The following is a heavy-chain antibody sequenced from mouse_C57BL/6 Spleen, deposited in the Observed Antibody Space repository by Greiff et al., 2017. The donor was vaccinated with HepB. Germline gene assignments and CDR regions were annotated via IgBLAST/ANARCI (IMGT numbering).Heavy chain of an antibody. D-gene: IGHD3-3*01. J-gene: IGHJ3*01. V-gene: IGHV5-4*01. CDR2: ISDGGSYT. CDR3: AREGGRRSFAC. Sequence: EVKLMESGGGLVKPGGSLKLSCAASGFTFSSYAMSWVRQTPEKRLEWVATISDGGSYTYYPDNVKGRFTISRDNAKNNLYLQMSHLKSEDTAMYYCAREGGRRSFACWGQGTLVTVSA. CDR1: GFTFSSYA.